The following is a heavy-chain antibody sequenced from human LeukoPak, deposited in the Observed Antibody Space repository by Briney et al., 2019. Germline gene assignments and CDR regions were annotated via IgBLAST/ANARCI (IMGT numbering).Heavy chain of an antibody. J-gene: IGHJ4*02. CDR3: ARGWASEAFDY. CDR2: ISYDGSNK. V-gene: IGHV3-30*03. Sequence: GTSLRLSCAASGFTFSSYDMHWVRQALGKGLELVAVISYDGSNKYYADSVKGRVTISRDNSKSTLYLQMNSLRVEDTAVYYCARGWASEAFDYWGQGTLVTVSS. D-gene: IGHD3-16*01. CDR1: GFTFSSYD.